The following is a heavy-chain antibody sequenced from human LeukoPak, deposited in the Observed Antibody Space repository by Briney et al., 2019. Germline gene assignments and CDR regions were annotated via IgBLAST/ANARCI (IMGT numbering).Heavy chain of an antibody. V-gene: IGHV5-51*01. J-gene: IGHJ5*02. CDR2: FHPAPSHP. Sequence: GASLQISCQVSGSIFNHYWIGGGRPLPGKGVEAMGIFHPAPSHPTYTPSFQVQVPSSAAKSITTAYLQWSSLKASDTAMYYCARGAADSSGKNWFDPWGQGTLFTVSS. CDR3: ARGAADSSGKNWFDP. D-gene: IGHD3-22*01. CDR1: GSIFNHYW.